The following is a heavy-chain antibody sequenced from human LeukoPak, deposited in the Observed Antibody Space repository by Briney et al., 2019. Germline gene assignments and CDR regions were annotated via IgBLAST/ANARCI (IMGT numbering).Heavy chain of an antibody. D-gene: IGHD3-22*01. CDR3: ARLTMIDPRLDY. J-gene: IGHJ4*02. CDR2: INAGNGNT. CDR1: GYTLTSYA. V-gene: IGHV1-3*01. Sequence: ASVKVSCKASGYTLTSYAMHWVRQAPGQRLEWMGWINAGNGNTKYSQKFQGRVTITRDTSASTAYMELSSLRSEDTAVYYCARLTMIDPRLDYWGQGTLVTVSS.